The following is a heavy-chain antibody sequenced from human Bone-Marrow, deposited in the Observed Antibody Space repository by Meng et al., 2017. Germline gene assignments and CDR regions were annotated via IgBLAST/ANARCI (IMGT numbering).Heavy chain of an antibody. CDR3: ARGHGIAAAGTRSFWFDP. J-gene: IGHJ5*02. CDR1: VGSFSGSY. V-gene: IGHV4-34*01. Sequence: QVLRQCGGVVLFNPSDTLSRTCALFVGSFSGSYCGWIRQPPGKGLEWIGEINHSGSTNYPPSLKSRVTISVDTSKNQFSLKLSSVTAADTAVYYCARGHGIAAAGTRSFWFDPWGQGTLVTVSS. CDR2: INHSGST. D-gene: IGHD6-13*01.